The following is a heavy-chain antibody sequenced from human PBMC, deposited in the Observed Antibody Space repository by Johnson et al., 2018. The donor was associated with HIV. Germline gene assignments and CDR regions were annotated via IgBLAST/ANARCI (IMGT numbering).Heavy chain of an antibody. V-gene: IGHV3-20*04. CDR3: ARATVYYDRSGYLTRPRAFDM. CDR2: INWNGGST. Sequence: EKLVESGGDVVRPGGSLRLSCAASGFTFDDYDMTWVRQPPGKGLEWVSGINWNGGSTGYAESVKGRFTISRDNAKKSLFLEMNSLRAEDTAFYYCARATVYYDRSGYLTRPRAFDMWGQGTMVTVSS. CDR1: GFTFDDYD. J-gene: IGHJ3*02. D-gene: IGHD3-22*01.